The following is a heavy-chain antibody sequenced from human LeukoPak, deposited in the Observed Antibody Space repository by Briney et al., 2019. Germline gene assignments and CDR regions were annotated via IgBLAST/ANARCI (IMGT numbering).Heavy chain of an antibody. J-gene: IGHJ4*02. D-gene: IGHD3-3*01. CDR2: IYHSGST. Sequence: SETLSLTCTVSGGSISSGGYYWSWIRQPPGKGLEWIGYIYHSGSTYYNPSLKSRVTISVDRSKNQFSLKLSSVTAADTAVYYCARDFGTIFGVVTGYFDYWGQGTLVTVSS. V-gene: IGHV4-30-2*01. CDR1: GGSISSGGYY. CDR3: ARDFGTIFGVVTGYFDY.